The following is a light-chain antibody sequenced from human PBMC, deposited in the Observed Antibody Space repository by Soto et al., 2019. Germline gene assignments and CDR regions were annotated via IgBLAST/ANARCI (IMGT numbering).Light chain of an antibody. CDR3: QKYNSATWT. J-gene: IGKJ1*01. CDR2: AAS. CDR1: QAIGNF. V-gene: IGKV1-27*01. Sequence: DIQMSQSPSSLSASVGDRVTITWRASQAIGNFLAWYQQRPGKVPKLLIYAASTLQSGVPSRFSVSGSGTHFSLTINSLQNEDVATYYCQKYNSATWTFGQGTKVDIK.